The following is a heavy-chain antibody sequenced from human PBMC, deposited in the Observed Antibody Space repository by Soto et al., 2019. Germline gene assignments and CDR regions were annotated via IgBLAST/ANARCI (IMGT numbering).Heavy chain of an antibody. CDR3: ARDLGLRSAGDLYYYYMDV. Sequence: SETLSLTCAVYGGSFSGYYWNWIRQPPGKGLEWIGEIDHSGSTKYNPSLKSRVTISVDTSKNQFSLKVSSVTAADTAVYYCARDLGLRSAGDLYYYYMDVWGKGTTVTVSS. CDR1: GGSFSGYY. V-gene: IGHV4-34*01. J-gene: IGHJ6*03. CDR2: IDHSGST. D-gene: IGHD5-12*01.